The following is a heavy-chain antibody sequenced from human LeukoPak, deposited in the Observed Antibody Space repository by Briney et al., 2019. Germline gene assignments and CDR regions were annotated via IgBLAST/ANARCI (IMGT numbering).Heavy chain of an antibody. CDR1: GFTFSSYG. J-gene: IGHJ4*02. Sequence: GGSLRLSCAASGFTFSSYGMHWVRQAPGKGLEWVAVISYDGSNKYYADSVKGRFTISRDNSKNTLYLQMNSLRAEDTAVYYCAKDLYCGGDCYYFDYWGQGTLVTVSS. V-gene: IGHV3-30*18. D-gene: IGHD2-21*02. CDR3: AKDLYCGGDCYYFDY. CDR2: ISYDGSNK.